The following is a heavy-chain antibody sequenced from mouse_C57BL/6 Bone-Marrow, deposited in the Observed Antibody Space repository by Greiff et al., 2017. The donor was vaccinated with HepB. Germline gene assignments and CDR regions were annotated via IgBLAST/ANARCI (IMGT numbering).Heavy chain of an antibody. Sequence: VQLQQSGAELVRPGASVKLSCTASGFNIKDDYMHWVKQRPEQGLEWIGWFDPENGDTEYASKFQGKATITADTASNTAYLQLSSLTSEDTAVYYCTSNTTVVAPDDFDYWGQGTTLTVSS. D-gene: IGHD1-1*01. CDR1: GFNIKDDY. CDR3: TSNTTVVAPDDFDY. V-gene: IGHV14-4*01. J-gene: IGHJ2*01. CDR2: FDPENGDT.